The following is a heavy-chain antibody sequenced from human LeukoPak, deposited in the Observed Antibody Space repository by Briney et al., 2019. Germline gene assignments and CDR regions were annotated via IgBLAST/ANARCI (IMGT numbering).Heavy chain of an antibody. CDR3: ARAPAGSGSWFDP. J-gene: IGHJ5*02. CDR1: GFTFNIFW. D-gene: IGHD3-10*01. V-gene: IGHV3-7*04. CDR2: IKEDGSVK. Sequence: GGXLRLSCAASGFTFNIFWXSWVRQAPGXGXXXXANIKEDGSVKYYVDSVXGRFTIYRDNDKNSLYLQMNRLRAEDTAVYYCARAPAGSGSWFDPWGQGTLVTVSS.